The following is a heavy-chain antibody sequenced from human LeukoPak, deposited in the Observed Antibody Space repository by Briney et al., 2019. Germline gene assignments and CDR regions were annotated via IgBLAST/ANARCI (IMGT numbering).Heavy chain of an antibody. J-gene: IGHJ4*02. CDR3: AKQYSNYDFDY. Sequence: GGSLRLSCAASGFTFSSYWMHWVRQAPGKGLVWVSRINSDGSSTSYADSVKGRFTISRDNAKNTLYLQMNSLRAEDTAVYYCAKQYSNYDFDYWGQGTLVTVSS. D-gene: IGHD4-11*01. V-gene: IGHV3-74*01. CDR2: INSDGSST. CDR1: GFTFSSYW.